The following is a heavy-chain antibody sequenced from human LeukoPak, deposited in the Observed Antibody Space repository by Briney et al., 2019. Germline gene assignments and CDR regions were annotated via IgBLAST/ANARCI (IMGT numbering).Heavy chain of an antibody. CDR2: ISYDGYNK. J-gene: IGHJ3*02. CDR1: GFTVSSYA. CDR3: ARDVTTFLLPNAYAFDI. V-gene: IGHV3-30*04. D-gene: IGHD1-1*01. Sequence: GRSLSLSCAASGFTVSSYAIHWVRQAPGKGLEWVASISYDGYNKYYVDSVRGRFTFSRDISENTLYLQMNSLRADDTAVYYCARDVTTFLLPNAYAFDIWGQGPIGTVSS.